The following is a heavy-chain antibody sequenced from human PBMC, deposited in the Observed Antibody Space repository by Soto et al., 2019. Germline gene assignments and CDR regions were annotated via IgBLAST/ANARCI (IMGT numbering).Heavy chain of an antibody. V-gene: IGHV4-61*01. CDR2: IYYSGST. CDR3: ARDSRYYYFWSDNYYYYGMDG. J-gene: IGHJ6*02. D-gene: IGHD3-3*01. CDR1: GGSVSSGSYY. Sequence: SETLSLTCTVSGGSVSSGSYYWSWIRQPPGKGLEWIGYIYYSGSTNYNPSLKSRVTISVDPSKNQFSLKLSPVTAADTPVYYCARDSRYYYFWSDNYYYYGMDGRGQRTTVTVSS.